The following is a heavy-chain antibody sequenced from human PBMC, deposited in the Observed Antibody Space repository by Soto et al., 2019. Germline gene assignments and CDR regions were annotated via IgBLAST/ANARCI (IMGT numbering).Heavy chain of an antibody. CDR1: GYTFTSYG. J-gene: IGHJ5*02. CDR2: ISAYNGNT. CDR3: ARGGKDIVVVPAAIWFDP. Sequence: QVQLVQSGAEVKKPGASVKVSCKASGYTFTSYGISWVRQAPGQGLEWMGWISAYNGNTNYAQKLQGRVTMTTDTATSTADMGLRSLRSDDTAVYYCARGGKDIVVVPAAIWFDPWGQGTLVTVSS. D-gene: IGHD2-2*01. V-gene: IGHV1-18*01.